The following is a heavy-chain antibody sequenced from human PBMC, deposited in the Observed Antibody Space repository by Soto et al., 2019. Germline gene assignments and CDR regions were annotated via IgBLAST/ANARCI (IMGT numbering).Heavy chain of an antibody. Sequence: EVQLVQSGAEVKKPGESLRISCKGSGYSFTSYWISCVRQMPGKGLEWMGRIDPSDSYTNYSPSFQGHVTISADKSISTAYLQWSSLKASDTAMYYCATVSSSWAPLWYWGQGTLVTVSS. V-gene: IGHV5-10-1*01. D-gene: IGHD6-13*01. J-gene: IGHJ4*02. CDR3: ATVSSSWAPLWY. CDR1: GYSFTSYW. CDR2: IDPSDSYT.